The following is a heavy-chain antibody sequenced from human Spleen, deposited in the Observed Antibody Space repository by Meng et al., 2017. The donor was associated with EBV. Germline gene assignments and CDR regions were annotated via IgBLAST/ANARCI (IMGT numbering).Heavy chain of an antibody. J-gene: IGHJ4*02. CDR1: GYTFTSVG. V-gene: IGHV7-4-1*02. CDR3: ARNVGGGSYYFY. Sequence: QVQLVQSGFELKEPGASVKVSCKASGYTFTSVGVNWVRQAPGQGLEWMGWINTETGSPMYAQDFTGRFVFSLDTSVNTAYLQINSLRAEDTAVYYCARNVGGGSYYFYWGQGTLVTVSS. D-gene: IGHD1-26*01. CDR2: INTETGSP.